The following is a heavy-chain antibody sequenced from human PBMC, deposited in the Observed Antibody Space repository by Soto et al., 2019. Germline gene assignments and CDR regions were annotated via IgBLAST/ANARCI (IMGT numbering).Heavy chain of an antibody. D-gene: IGHD2-21*02. CDR1: GFTFNTW. CDR3: ATLGLQQDF. V-gene: IGHV3-74*01. J-gene: IGHJ4*02. CDR2: IDSDGSIT. Sequence: PGGSLRLSCAASGFTFNTWMHWVRQAPGEGLVWVSSIDSDGSITSYADSVKGRFTISRDNAKNTLYLQMNSLRAEDTAVYYCATLGLQQDFWGQGTLVTVSS.